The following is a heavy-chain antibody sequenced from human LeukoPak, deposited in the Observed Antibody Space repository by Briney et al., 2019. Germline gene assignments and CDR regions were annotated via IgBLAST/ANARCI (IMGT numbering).Heavy chain of an antibody. V-gene: IGHV5-51*01. Sequence: GESLKISCKASGYVFIRHWIGWVRQVPGKGLEGMGVIHPEDSYSRYNAAFQGQATLSVDESTSTAYLQLSSLKASDTAIYYCARQNHYYSYMDVWGRGTTVTVSS. CDR2: IHPEDSYS. J-gene: IGHJ6*03. CDR3: ARQNHYYSYMDV. D-gene: IGHD3-10*01. CDR1: GYVFIRHW.